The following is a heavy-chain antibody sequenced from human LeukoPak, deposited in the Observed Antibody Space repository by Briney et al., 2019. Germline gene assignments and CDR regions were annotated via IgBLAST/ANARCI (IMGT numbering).Heavy chain of an antibody. J-gene: IGHJ6*02. D-gene: IGHD5-18*01. CDR2: ISYDGSNK. Sequence: QPGRSLRLSCAASGFTFSSYGMHWVRQAPGKGLEWVAVISYDGSNKYYADSVKGRFTISRDNSKNTLYLQINSLRAEDTAVYYCAKDFGGYSYGDYGMDVWGQGTTVTVSS. CDR3: AKDFGGYSYGDYGMDV. CDR1: GFTFSSYG. V-gene: IGHV3-30*18.